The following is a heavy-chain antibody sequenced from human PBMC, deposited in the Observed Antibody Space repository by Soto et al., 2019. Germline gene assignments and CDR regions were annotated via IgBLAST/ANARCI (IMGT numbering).Heavy chain of an antibody. D-gene: IGHD2-15*01. Sequence: SETLSLTCAVYGGSFSGYYWSWIRQPPGKGLEWIGEINHSGSTNYNPSLKSRVTISVDTSKNQFSLKLSSVTAADTAVYYCASPLGYCSGGSCYAFDIWGQGTMVTVSS. V-gene: IGHV4-34*01. CDR3: ASPLGYCSGGSCYAFDI. J-gene: IGHJ3*02. CDR1: GGSFSGYY. CDR2: INHSGST.